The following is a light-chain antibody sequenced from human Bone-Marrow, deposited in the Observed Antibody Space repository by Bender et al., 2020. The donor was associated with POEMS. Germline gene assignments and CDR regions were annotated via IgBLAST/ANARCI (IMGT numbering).Light chain of an antibody. CDR1: KLGDKY. CDR3: QAWDRGTGV. J-gene: IGLJ3*02. V-gene: IGLV3-1*01. Sequence: YDLMQPPSASVSPGQTARITCSGEKLGDKYVCWYQHKAGQSPLLIIFEDTKRPAGFPDRFTGSTSGNTAPLTISGTRAMDEADYYCQAWDRGTGVFGGGTTLTVL. CDR2: EDT.